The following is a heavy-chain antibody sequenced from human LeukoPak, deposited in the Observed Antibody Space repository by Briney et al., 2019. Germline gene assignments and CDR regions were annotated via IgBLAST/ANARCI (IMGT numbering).Heavy chain of an antibody. CDR2: ISWNSGSI. V-gene: IGHV3-9*01. J-gene: IGHJ4*02. Sequence: GRSLRLSCAASGFTFDDYAMHWVRQAPGKGLEWVSGISWNSGSIGYADSVKGRFTISRDNSKNTLYLQMNSLRAEDTAVYYCAKNRGGNYWGIDYWGQGTLVTVSS. CDR1: GFTFDDYA. CDR3: AKNRGGNYWGIDY. D-gene: IGHD4-23*01.